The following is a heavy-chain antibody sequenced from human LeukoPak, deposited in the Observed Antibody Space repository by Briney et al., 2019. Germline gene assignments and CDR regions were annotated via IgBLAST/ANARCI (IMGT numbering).Heavy chain of an antibody. CDR3: ARDYADYVGYFFFDY. D-gene: IGHD4-17*01. Sequence: PGVSLRLSCAASGFTFKNYAMNWVRQAQGKGLEWVSSISGGGETTYYADSAKGRFTISRDNSQNTLYLQMNSLRAEDTAVYYCARDYADYVGYFFFDYWGQGTLVTVSS. J-gene: IGHJ4*02. CDR1: GFTFKNYA. CDR2: ISGGGETT. V-gene: IGHV3-23*01.